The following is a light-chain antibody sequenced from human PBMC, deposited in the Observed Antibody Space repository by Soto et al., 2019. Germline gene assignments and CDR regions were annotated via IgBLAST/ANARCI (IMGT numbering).Light chain of an antibody. V-gene: IGKV3-11*01. CDR2: DAS. Sequence: EIVLTQSPATLSLSPGERATLSCRASQSVSSYLAWYQQKPGQAPRLLIYDASNRATGIPARFSGSGSGTDFTLTISSLEPEDFAVYYCQQGTNWYTFCQGTKLEIK. CDR1: QSVSSY. CDR3: QQGTNWYT. J-gene: IGKJ2*01.